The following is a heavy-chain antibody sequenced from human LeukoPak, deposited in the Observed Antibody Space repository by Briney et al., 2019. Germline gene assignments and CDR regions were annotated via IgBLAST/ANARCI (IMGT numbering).Heavy chain of an antibody. V-gene: IGHV3-21*01. CDR3: ARDSHDYGDYVSFDY. Sequence: NPGGSLRLSCAASGFTFSSYSMNWVRQAPGKWLEWVSSISSSSSSYIYYADSVKGRFTISRDNTKNSLYLQLNSLRAEDTAVYYCARDSHDYGDYVSFDYWGQGTLVTVSS. CDR1: GFTFSSYS. J-gene: IGHJ4*02. CDR2: ISSSSSSYI. D-gene: IGHD4-17*01.